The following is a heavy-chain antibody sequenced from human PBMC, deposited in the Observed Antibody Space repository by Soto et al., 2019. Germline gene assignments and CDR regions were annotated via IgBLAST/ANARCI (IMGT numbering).Heavy chain of an antibody. J-gene: IGHJ6*02. CDR1: DGSFSGYY. V-gene: IGHV4-34*01. CDR2: INHSGST. D-gene: IGHD6-13*01. CDR3: ARGHYSSSWYYYYYGMDV. Sequence: QVQLQQWGAGLLKPSETLSLTCAVYDGSFSGYYWSWIRQPPGKGLEWIGEINHSGSTNYNPSLKSRVTISVDTSKNQFSLKLSSVTAADTAVYYCARGHYSSSWYYYYYGMDVWGQGTTVTVSS.